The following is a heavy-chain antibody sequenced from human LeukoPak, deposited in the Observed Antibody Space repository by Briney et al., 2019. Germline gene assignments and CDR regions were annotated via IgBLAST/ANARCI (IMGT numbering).Heavy chain of an antibody. CDR3: ARDGDY. V-gene: IGHV1-69*13. CDR1: GYTFTSYP. J-gene: IGHJ4*02. CDR2: IIPIFGTA. Sequence: SVKVSCKASGYTFTSYPMHWVRQAPGQGLEWMGGIIPIFGTANYAQKFKGRVTITADESTSTAYMELSSLRSEDTAVYYCARDGDYWGQGTLVTVSS.